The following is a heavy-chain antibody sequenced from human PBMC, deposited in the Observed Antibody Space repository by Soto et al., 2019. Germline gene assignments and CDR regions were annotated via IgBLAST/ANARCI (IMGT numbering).Heavy chain of an antibody. CDR2: IIPIFGTA. CDR1: GGTFSSYA. Sequence: QVQLVQSGAEVKKPGSSVKVSCKASGGTFSSYAISWVRPAPGQGREWMGGIIPIFGTANYAQKFQGRVTITADESTSTAYMELSSLRSEDKAVYYCARRDDHSNNYFYYYGMDVWSQGTTVTVSS. J-gene: IGHJ6*02. D-gene: IGHD4-4*01. CDR3: ARRDDHSNNYFYYYGMDV. V-gene: IGHV1-69*01.